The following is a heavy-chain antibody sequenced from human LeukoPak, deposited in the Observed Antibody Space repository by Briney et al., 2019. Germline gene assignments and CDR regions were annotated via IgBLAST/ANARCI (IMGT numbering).Heavy chain of an antibody. D-gene: IGHD3-22*01. Sequence: SETLSLTCTVSGGSITSYYWSWIRQPAGKGLEWIGRIYTSGSTNYNPSLKSRVTISVDTSKNQFSLKLSSVTAADTAVYYCARIETDYDSSGYYHYYFDYWGQGTLVTVSS. V-gene: IGHV4-4*07. CDR3: ARIETDYDSSGYYHYYFDY. CDR1: GGSITSYY. J-gene: IGHJ4*02. CDR2: IYTSGST.